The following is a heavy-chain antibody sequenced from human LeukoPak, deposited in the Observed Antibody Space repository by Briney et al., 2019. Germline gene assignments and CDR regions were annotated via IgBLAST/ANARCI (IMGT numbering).Heavy chain of an antibody. CDR1: GYTFTGYY. V-gene: IGHV1-2*02. D-gene: IGHD3-22*01. CDR3: AREGGDSSGYYYELGY. Sequence: ASVKVSCKASGYTFTGYYMHWVRQAPGQGVEWMGWINPNSGGTNYAQKFQGRVTMTRDTSISTAYMELSRLRSDDTAVYYCAREGGDSSGYYYELGYWGQGTLVTVSS. J-gene: IGHJ4*02. CDR2: INPNSGGT.